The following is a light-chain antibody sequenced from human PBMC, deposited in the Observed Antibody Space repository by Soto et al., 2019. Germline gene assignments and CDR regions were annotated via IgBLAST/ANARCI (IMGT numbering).Light chain of an antibody. CDR1: QSVLYSPNNKNY. V-gene: IGKV4-1*01. CDR3: QQYYTNSWS. J-gene: IGKJ1*01. CDR2: WAS. Sequence: DILMTQSPDSLAVSLGERATINCKSSQSVLYSPNNKNYLAWYQHKPGQPPKMLIYWASIRESGVPDRFSGSGSGTDFTLTISSLQSEDVAVYYCQQYYTNSWSFGQGTKVEIK.